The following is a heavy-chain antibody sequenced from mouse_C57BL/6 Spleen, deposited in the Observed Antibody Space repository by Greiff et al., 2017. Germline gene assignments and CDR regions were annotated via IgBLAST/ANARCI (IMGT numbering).Heavy chain of an antibody. V-gene: IGHV6-3*01. J-gene: IGHJ1*03. CDR1: GFTFSNYW. Sequence: EVQLVESGGGLVQPGGSMKLSCVASGFTFSNYWMNWVRQSPEKGLEWVAQIRLKSDNYATHYAESVKGRFTISRDDSKSSVYLQMNNLRAEDTGIYYCTTTVVGYWYFDVWGTGTTVTVSS. CDR3: TTTVVGYWYFDV. D-gene: IGHD1-1*01. CDR2: IRLKSDNYAT.